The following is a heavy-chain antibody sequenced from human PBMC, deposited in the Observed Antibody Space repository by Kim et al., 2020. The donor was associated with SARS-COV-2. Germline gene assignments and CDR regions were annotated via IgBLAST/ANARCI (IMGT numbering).Heavy chain of an antibody. J-gene: IGHJ4*02. Sequence: SETLSLTCTVSGGSISSYYWSWIRQPAGKGLEWIGRIYTSGSTNYNPSLKSRVTMSVDTSKNQFSLKLSSVTAADTAVYYCARDGTNWGSLGALDYWGQGTLVTVSS. CDR3: ARDGTNWGSLGALDY. V-gene: IGHV4-4*07. D-gene: IGHD7-27*01. CDR1: GGSISSYY. CDR2: IYTSGST.